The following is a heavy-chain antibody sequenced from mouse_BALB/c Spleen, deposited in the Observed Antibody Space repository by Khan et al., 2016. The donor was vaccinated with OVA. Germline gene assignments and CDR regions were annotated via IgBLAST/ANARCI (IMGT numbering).Heavy chain of an antibody. J-gene: IGHJ2*01. CDR3: ARVDGGEFDY. D-gene: IGHD2-3*01. Sequence: EVQLQESGPCLVKPSQSLSLTCTVTGYSITSDYAWNWIRQFPGNKLEWLGFISYSGNTNYNPSLKSRISITRDTSKNQFFLQLNAVTTEDTARYYCARVDGGEFDYWGQGTTVTVSA. V-gene: IGHV3-2*02. CDR2: ISYSGNT. CDR1: GYSITSDYA.